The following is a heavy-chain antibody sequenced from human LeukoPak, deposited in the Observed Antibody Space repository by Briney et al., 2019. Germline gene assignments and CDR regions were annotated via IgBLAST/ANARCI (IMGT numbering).Heavy chain of an antibody. V-gene: IGHV3-23*01. J-gene: IGHJ5*01. CDR3: VKDPRDTYGTNWFVS. CDR2: ISSTGGAT. CDR1: GFIFENYA. Sequence: PGGSLRLSCVASGFIFENYAMSWVRQAPGKGLQWVSQISSTGGATWYAGFARDRFTISRDNSKKTLYLQMSGLRVEDTAMYYCVKDPRDTYGTNWFVSWGQGTLLIVSS. D-gene: IGHD2-21*01.